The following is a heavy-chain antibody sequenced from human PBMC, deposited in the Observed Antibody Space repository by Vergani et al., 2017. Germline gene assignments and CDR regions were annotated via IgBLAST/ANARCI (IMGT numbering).Heavy chain of an antibody. CDR3: ARDTAVADDVFDL. CDR1: GDSISSGNYY. V-gene: IGHV4-61*02. CDR2: IYSSGST. D-gene: IGHD6-19*01. J-gene: IGHJ3*01. Sequence: QVQLQESGPGLLKPSQTLSLTCSVAGDSISSGNYYWNWIRQPAGKGLEWMGRIYSSGSTSYNPSIKSRITMSLDTSKNQFSLSLSSVTAADTAVYFCARDTAVADDVFDLWGQGTLVSVSA.